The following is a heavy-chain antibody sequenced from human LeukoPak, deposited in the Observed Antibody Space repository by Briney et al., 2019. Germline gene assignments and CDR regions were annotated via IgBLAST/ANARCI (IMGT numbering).Heavy chain of an antibody. D-gene: IGHD3-10*01. CDR2: INHSGST. CDR1: GGSFSGYY. Sequence: SETLSLTCAVYGGSFSGYYWSWIRQPPGKGLEWIGEINHSGSTNYNPSLKSRVTISVDTSKNQFSLKLSSVTAADTAVYYCARGRGTYGSRKRYYYYYMDVWGKGTTVTVSS. V-gene: IGHV4-34*01. CDR3: ARGRGTYGSRKRYYYYYMDV. J-gene: IGHJ6*03.